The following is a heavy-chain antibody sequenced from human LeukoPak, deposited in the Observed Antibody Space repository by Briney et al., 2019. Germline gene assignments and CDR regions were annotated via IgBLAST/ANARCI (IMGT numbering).Heavy chain of an antibody. V-gene: IGHV3-11*04. CDR2: ISSSGTTI. CDR1: GFTFSDHY. D-gene: IGHD1-14*01. J-gene: IGHJ3*02. Sequence: GGSLRLSCAASGFTFSDHYMSWIRQTPGKGLEWVSYISSSGTTIYYADSVKGRFTISRDNAKNSLWLQMNSLRAEDTAVYYCANLKPPAPDGLDIWGQGTLITVSS. CDR3: ANLKPPAPDGLDI.